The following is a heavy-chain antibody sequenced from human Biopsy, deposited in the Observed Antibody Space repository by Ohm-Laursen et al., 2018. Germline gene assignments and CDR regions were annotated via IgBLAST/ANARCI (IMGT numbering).Heavy chain of an antibody. D-gene: IGHD1-26*01. Sequence: GTLSLTCAVSGGSIYNFFWSWIRQPPGKGLEWIGYIYYSGSTNHNPSLKSRVTISVDRSKNHFSLELSSVTAADTAVYYCARVGAGAPSVDYFDSWGQGALVTVSS. J-gene: IGHJ4*02. V-gene: IGHV4-59*01. CDR3: ARVGAGAPSVDYFDS. CDR2: IYYSGST. CDR1: GGSIYNFF.